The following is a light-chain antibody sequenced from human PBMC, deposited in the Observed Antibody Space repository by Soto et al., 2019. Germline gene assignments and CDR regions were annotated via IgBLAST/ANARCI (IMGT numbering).Light chain of an antibody. CDR1: QSVSSY. J-gene: IGKJ4*01. V-gene: IGKV3-11*01. Sequence: EILLTQSPATLSLSPGERATLSCRASQSVSSYLAWYQQKPGQAPRLLIYDASNRATGIPARFSGSGSGTDFTLTISRLEPEDFAVYYCQQRSNWPLTFGGGTKVEIK. CDR3: QQRSNWPLT. CDR2: DAS.